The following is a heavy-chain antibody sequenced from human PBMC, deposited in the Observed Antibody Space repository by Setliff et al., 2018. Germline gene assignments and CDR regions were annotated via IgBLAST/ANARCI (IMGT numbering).Heavy chain of an antibody. V-gene: IGHV1-3*01. CDR1: GDTSTTYA. J-gene: IGHJ4*02. CDR2: INAGNGNI. D-gene: IGHD1-26*01. Sequence: ASVKVSCKASGDTSTTYAIHWVRQAPGQGLEWMGWINAGNGNIRYSQNFQGRVTINRDTSASTAYMEMSSLTSEDTAIYYCARGDVYSGSYYHFDYWGQGTLVTVS. CDR3: ARGDVYSGSYYHFDY.